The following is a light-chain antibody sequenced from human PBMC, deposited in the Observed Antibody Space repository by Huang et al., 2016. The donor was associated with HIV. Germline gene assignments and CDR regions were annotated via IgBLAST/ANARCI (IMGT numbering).Light chain of an antibody. CDR3: QQTASVPLT. J-gene: IGKJ4*01. CDR1: QTISTF. V-gene: IGKV1-39*01. Sequence: DIQITQSPSSLSASVGDRISMPFRASQTISTFFNWYQQQPGKAPKLLIYAASNLQSGVSSRFSGTGSGTHFTLTVTGLQPDDFATYFCQQTASVPLTFGGGTRVE. CDR2: AAS.